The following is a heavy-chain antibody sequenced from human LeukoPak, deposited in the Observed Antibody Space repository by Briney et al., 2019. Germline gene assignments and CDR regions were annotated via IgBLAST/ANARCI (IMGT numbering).Heavy chain of an antibody. J-gene: IGHJ5*02. V-gene: IGHV3-21*01. D-gene: IGHD2-15*01. CDR2: ISSSSSYI. Sequence: GGPLRLSCAASGFTFSSYSMNWVRQAPGKGLEWVSSISSSSSYIYYADSVKGRFTISRDNAKNSLYLQMNSLRAEDTAVYYCARNLYRDFVVVVAADLWGQGTLVTVSS. CDR1: GFTFSSYS. CDR3: ARNLYRDFVVVVAADL.